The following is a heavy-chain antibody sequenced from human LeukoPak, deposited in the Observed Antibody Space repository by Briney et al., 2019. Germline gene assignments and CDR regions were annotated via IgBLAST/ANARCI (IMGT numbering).Heavy chain of an antibody. D-gene: IGHD4-17*01. V-gene: IGHV4-4*07. CDR2: IYTSGST. Sequence: SETLSLTCTVSGGSISSYYWSWIRQPAGKGLEWIGRIYTSGSTNYNPSLKSRVTMSVDTSKNQFSLKLSSVTAADTAVYYCARSGDYVTNDAFDIWGQGTMVTVPS. CDR3: ARSGDYVTNDAFDI. J-gene: IGHJ3*02. CDR1: GGSISSYY.